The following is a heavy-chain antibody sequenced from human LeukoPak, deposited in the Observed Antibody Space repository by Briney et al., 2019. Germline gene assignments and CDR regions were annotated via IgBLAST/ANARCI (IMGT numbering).Heavy chain of an antibody. CDR1: GGTFSSYA. J-gene: IGHJ6*03. CDR3: ARNPPGGTTAYYYYMDV. D-gene: IGHD1-7*01. V-gene: IGHV1-69*05. Sequence: SAKVSCKASGGTFSSYAISWVRQAPGQGLEWMGGIIPIFGTANYAQKFQGRVTITTDESTSTAYMELSSLRSEDTAVYYCARNPPGGTTAYYYYMDVWGKGTTVTVSS. CDR2: IIPIFGTA.